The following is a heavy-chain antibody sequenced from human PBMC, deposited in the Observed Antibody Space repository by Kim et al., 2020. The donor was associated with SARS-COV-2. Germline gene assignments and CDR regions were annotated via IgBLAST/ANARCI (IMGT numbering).Heavy chain of an antibody. CDR1: GYTFTSYY. J-gene: IGHJ6*02. Sequence: ASVKVSCKASGYTFTSYYMHWVRQPPGQGLDWMGIINPSGGSTSYAQKLQGRVTMTRDTSTCTVYMELSSLRSEETAGYYCPRDPITRVLYYYDSSGYSPYYYYYGMGVWGPGKTVTVS. V-gene: IGHV1-46*01. CDR3: PRDPITRVLYYYDSSGYSPYYYYYGMGV. D-gene: IGHD3-22*01. CDR2: INPSGGST.